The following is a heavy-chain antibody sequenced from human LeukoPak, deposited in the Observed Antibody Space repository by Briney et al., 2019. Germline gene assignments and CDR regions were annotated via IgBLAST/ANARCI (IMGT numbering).Heavy chain of an antibody. CDR2: INTDGSST. J-gene: IGHJ3*02. Sequence: PGGSLRLSCAASGFTFSSYWMHWVRQAPGKGLVWVSRINTDGSSTSYADSVKGRFTISRDNAKNTLYLQMNSLRAEDTAVYYCARWNHGGWSVVPYAFDIWGQGTMVTVPS. CDR3: ARWNHGGWSVVPYAFDI. V-gene: IGHV3-74*01. D-gene: IGHD3-3*01. CDR1: GFTFSSYW.